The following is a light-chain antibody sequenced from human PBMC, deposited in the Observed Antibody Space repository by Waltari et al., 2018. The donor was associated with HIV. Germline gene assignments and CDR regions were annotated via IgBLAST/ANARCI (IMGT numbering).Light chain of an antibody. J-gene: IGKJ1*01. Sequence: EVVMTQSPATLSVSPGERAALACRASQSVSRHLAWYQQKPGQPPRLLIYAASTRGSGVPVRISGTGSGTEFTLTISSLQSEDFAVYYCQQYDDWPRTFGQGTRVEIK. CDR3: QQYDDWPRT. CDR1: QSVSRH. V-gene: IGKV3-15*01. CDR2: AAS.